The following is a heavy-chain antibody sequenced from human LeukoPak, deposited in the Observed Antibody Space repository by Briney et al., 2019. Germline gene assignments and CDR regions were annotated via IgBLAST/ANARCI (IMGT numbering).Heavy chain of an antibody. Sequence: PGGSLRLSCAASGFTFSSYAMSWVRQAPGKGLEWVSAISGSGGSTYYADSVKGRFTISRDNSKNTLYLQMNSLRAEDTAVYYCAKCGYGSGGYSPMDWFDPWGQGTLVTVSS. CDR3: AKCGYGSGGYSPMDWFDP. V-gene: IGHV3-23*01. CDR1: GFTFSSYA. CDR2: ISGSGGST. J-gene: IGHJ5*02. D-gene: IGHD3-10*01.